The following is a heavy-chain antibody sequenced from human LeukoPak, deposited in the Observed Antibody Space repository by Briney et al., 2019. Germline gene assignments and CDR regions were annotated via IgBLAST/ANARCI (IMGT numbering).Heavy chain of an antibody. CDR2: ISDSGSAI. CDR1: GFSISTFE. Sequence: GGSLRLSCAASGFSISTFEMNWVRQAPGKGLEWVSYISDSGSAIQHADSVRGRFAISRDNAKNSLYLEMHSLRVEDTAVYFCVGGFAWFDLWGQGTLVTVSS. D-gene: IGHD3-10*01. J-gene: IGHJ5*02. CDR3: VGGFAWFDL. V-gene: IGHV3-48*03.